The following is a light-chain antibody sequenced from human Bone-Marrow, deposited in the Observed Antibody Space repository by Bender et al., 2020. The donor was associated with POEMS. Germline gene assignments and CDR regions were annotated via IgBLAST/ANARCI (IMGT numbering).Light chain of an antibody. J-gene: IGLJ3*02. CDR3: AAWEDSLNGWV. CDR2: INN. CDR1: SSNIGTNP. V-gene: IGLV1-44*01. Sequence: QSVLTQPPSASGTPGQRVTISCSGSSSNIGTNPVNWYHQLPGTAPKLLIYINNQRPSGVPDRFSASKSGTSASLAISGLQSEDEADYYCAAWEDSLNGWVFGGGTKLTVL.